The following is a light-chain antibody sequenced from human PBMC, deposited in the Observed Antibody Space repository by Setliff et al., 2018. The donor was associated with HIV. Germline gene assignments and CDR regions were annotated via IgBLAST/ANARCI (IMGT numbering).Light chain of an antibody. CDR3: QSYDESLSGSYV. CDR2: GDT. CDR1: NSNIGAGYD. V-gene: IGLV1-40*01. J-gene: IGLJ1*01. Sequence: QSVLTQPPSVSGTPGQRVAISCTGSNSNIGAGYDVHWYQQLPGTAPKLLIYGDTNRPSGVPDRFSGSKSGTSASLGITGLQAEDEADYYCQSYDESLSGSYVCGTGTKVTVL.